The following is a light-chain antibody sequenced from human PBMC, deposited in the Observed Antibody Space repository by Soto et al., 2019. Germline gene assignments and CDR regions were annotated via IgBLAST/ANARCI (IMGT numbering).Light chain of an antibody. V-gene: IGKV1-5*01. Sequence: DIQMTQSPSTLSASVGDRVTITCRASQSISSWLAWYQQKPGKAPKLLIYDASSLESGVPSRFSGSGSGTEFTLPISSLQPDDFATYSCQQYNSFLFTFGPGTKVDIK. J-gene: IGKJ3*01. CDR2: DAS. CDR1: QSISSW. CDR3: QQYNSFLFT.